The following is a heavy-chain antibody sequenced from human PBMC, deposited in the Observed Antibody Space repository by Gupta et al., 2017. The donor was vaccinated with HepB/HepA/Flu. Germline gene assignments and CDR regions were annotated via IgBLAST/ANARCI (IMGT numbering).Heavy chain of an antibody. J-gene: IGHJ4*02. CDR2: ITTGGNK. D-gene: IGHD6-19*01. V-gene: IGHV3-23*01. CDR1: GITLSNSP. Sequence: EEHLLESGGDLVQPGGSLTLSCVASGITLSNSPLSWVRQTPEKGLEWVSIITTGGNKFYADSVKGRFTISRDISKNTVYLQMSDLRVDDTALYFCAKGRPVAGAFWGQGTLVTVSS. CDR3: AKGRPVAGAF.